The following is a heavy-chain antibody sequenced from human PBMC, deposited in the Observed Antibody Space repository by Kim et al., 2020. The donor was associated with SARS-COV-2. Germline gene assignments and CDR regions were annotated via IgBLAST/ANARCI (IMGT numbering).Heavy chain of an antibody. CDR3: ARDGTAMVDPKSWFDP. D-gene: IGHD5-18*01. V-gene: IGHV1-2*02. CDR2: INPNSGGT. Sequence: ASVKVSCKASGYTFTGYYMHWVRQAPGQGLEWMGWINPNSGGTNYAQKFQGRVTMTRDTSISTAYMELSRLRSDNTAMYYCARDGTAMVDPKSWFDPWGQGTLVTVSS. J-gene: IGHJ5*02. CDR1: GYTFTGYY.